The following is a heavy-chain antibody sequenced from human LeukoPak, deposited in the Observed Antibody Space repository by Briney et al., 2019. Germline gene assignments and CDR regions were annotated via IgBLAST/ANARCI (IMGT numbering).Heavy chain of an antibody. CDR3: ARRYYYDSSGYDY. J-gene: IGHJ4*02. Sequence: ASVKVSCKASGYTFTSYGISWVRQAPGQGLEWMGWISAYNGNTNYEQKLQGRVTMTTDTSTNTAYMELRSLRSDDTAVYYCARRYYYDSSGYDYGGQGTLVAVS. D-gene: IGHD3-22*01. CDR1: GYTFTSYG. CDR2: ISAYNGNT. V-gene: IGHV1-18*01.